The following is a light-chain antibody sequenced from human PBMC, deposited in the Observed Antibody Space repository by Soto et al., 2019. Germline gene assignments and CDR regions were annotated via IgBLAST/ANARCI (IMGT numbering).Light chain of an antibody. CDR1: SGHSIYA. V-gene: IGLV4-69*01. CDR3: HTWGAGDVM. CDR2: LNSDGSQ. J-gene: IGLJ3*02. Sequence: QSLLTQSPSASASLGASVKLTCTLSSGHSIYAIAWLQHQSETGPRHLMKLNSDGSQYNGNGVADRFSGSSSGAERYLNISSIQAEDEADYYCHTWGAGDVMFGGGTQLTVL.